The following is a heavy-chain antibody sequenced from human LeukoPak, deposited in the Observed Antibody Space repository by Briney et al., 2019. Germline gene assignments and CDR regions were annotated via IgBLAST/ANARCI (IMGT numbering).Heavy chain of an antibody. CDR2: ISGSGGST. CDR1: GFTFSSYA. J-gene: IGHJ5*02. V-gene: IGHV3-23*01. D-gene: IGHD3-10*01. CDR3: ARGYYYDSESYWHTKWFDP. Sequence: SGGSLRLSCAASGFTFSSYAMSWVRQAPGKGLEWVSAISGSGGSTYYADSVKGRFTISRDNSKNTLYLQMNSLRAEDTAVYYCARGYYYDSESYWHTKWFDPWGQGTLVTVSS.